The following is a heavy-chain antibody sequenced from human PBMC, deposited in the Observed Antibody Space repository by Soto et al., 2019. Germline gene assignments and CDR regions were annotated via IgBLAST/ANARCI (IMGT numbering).Heavy chain of an antibody. J-gene: IGHJ4*02. CDR1: GYTFRSYG. D-gene: IGHD7-27*01. V-gene: IGHV1-18*04. CDR2: ISAYNGNT. Sequence: SVEVSFRASGYTFRSYGISWVRQGTGQGLEWMGWISAYNGNTNYAQKLQGRVTMTTDTSTSTAYMELRSLRSDDTAVYYCAREQRWGFLGRQQSAGFDYWGQGTLVTVSS. CDR3: AREQRWGFLGRQQSAGFDY.